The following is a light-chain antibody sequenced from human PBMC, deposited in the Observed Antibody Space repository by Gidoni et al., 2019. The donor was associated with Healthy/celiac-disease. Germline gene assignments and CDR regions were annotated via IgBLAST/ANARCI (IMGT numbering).Light chain of an antibody. CDR3: QQSYSTPQIT. Sequence: DIQMTQSPSSLSASVGERVTITCRANQSISSYLNWYQQKPGKAPKLLFYAASSLQSGVPSRFSGSGSGTDFTLTISILQPEDFATYYCQQSYSTPQITFGPGTKVDIK. CDR2: AAS. CDR1: QSISSY. J-gene: IGKJ3*01. V-gene: IGKV1-39*01.